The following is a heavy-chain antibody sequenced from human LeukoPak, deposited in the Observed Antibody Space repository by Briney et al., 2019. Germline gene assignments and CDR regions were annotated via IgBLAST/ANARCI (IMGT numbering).Heavy chain of an antibody. CDR1: GFTFSSYE. Sequence: PGGSLRLSYAASGFTFSSYEMNWVRQAPGKGPEWVSYIRSSGGTKYYADSVKGRFTISRDNAKNSLYLQMNSLRAEDSAVYYCARVSGGSSGYVFDYWGQGTLLTVSS. CDR3: ARVSGGSSGYVFDY. CDR2: IRSSGGTK. D-gene: IGHD3-22*01. V-gene: IGHV3-48*03. J-gene: IGHJ4*02.